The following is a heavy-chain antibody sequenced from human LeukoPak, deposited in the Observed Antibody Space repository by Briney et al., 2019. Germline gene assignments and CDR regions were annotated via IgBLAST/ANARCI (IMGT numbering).Heavy chain of an antibody. J-gene: IGHJ4*02. V-gene: IGHV3-33*05. CDR3: AREGIGYSFD. CDR2: VSFGSANK. Sequence: GGSLRLSCAASRFTFSSFGMHWVRQPPGKGLEWVASVSFGSANKYYADSVRGRFTVSRDNSENTLYPQMNSLRAEDTAVYYCAREGIGYSFDWGQGTLVIVSS. CDR1: RFTFSSFG. D-gene: IGHD5-18*01.